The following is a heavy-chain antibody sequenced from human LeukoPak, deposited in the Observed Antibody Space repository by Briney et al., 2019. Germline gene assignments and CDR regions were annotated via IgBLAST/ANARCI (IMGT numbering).Heavy chain of an antibody. CDR3: ASGRPLGFDY. CDR1: GDSISSYY. V-gene: IGHV4-59*01. J-gene: IGHJ4*02. D-gene: IGHD1-26*01. Sequence: SETLSLTCTVSGDSISSYYWTCIRQPPGRGLEWIGYIYYSGTTNYNPSLKSRVTISVDTSKNQFSLKLSSVTAADTAVYYCASGRPLGFDYWGQGTLVTVSS. CDR2: IYYSGTT.